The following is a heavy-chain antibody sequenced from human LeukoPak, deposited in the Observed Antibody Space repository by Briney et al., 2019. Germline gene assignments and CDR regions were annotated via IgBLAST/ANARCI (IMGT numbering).Heavy chain of an antibody. Sequence: GESLKISCAASGFIVSRNYMGWVRQAPGKGLEWVSALSSKYETYYADSVKGRFTISRDNSENTLYLQMNALRAEDTALYYCYGIHLGDSFDIWGRGTMVIVFS. D-gene: IGHD3-16*01. CDR2: LSSKYET. V-gene: IGHV3-53*01. CDR1: GFIVSRNY. CDR3: YGIHLGDSFDI. J-gene: IGHJ3*02.